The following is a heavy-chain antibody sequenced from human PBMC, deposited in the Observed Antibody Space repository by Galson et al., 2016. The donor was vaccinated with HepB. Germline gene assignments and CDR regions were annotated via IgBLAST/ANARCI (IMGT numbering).Heavy chain of an antibody. CDR2: ISYSGTT. V-gene: IGHV4-39*01. J-gene: IGHJ5*02. CDR3: AGHGPKVRSGWGKWFDP. Sequence: SETLSLTCTVSGGSISSTNYFWGWVRQPPGKGLDWIGSISYSGTTNYNPSLRSRVTISADTSKNQISLSLTSVTATDTAVYYCAGHGPKVRSGWGKWFDPWGQGTLVTVSS. CDR1: GGSISSTNYF. D-gene: IGHD3-16*01.